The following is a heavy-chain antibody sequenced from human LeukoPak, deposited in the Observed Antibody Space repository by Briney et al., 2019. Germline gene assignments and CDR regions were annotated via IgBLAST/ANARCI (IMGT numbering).Heavy chain of an antibody. D-gene: IGHD5-12*01. Sequence: GGSLRLSCAASGFTFSSYWMSWVRQAPGKGLEWVANIKQDGSEKYYVDSVKGRFTISRDNAKKSLYLQVNSLRVEDTAVYYCATDGSPFESWGQGTLVTVSS. CDR3: ATDGSPFES. V-gene: IGHV3-7*01. CDR1: GFTFSSYW. J-gene: IGHJ4*02. CDR2: IKQDGSEK.